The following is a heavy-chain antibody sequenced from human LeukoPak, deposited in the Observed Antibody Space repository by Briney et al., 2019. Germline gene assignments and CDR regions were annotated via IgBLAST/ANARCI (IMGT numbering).Heavy chain of an antibody. J-gene: IGHJ4*02. Sequence: GESLKISCKGSRYSFTNYWIAWVRQMPGKGLEWMGIIYLGDSDTRYIPSFQGQVTISADKSISTAYLQWSSLKASDTAMYYCARYSSGYPDPDYWGQGTLVTVSS. V-gene: IGHV5-51*01. D-gene: IGHD3-22*01. CDR3: ARYSSGYPDPDY. CDR1: RYSFTNYW. CDR2: IYLGDSDT.